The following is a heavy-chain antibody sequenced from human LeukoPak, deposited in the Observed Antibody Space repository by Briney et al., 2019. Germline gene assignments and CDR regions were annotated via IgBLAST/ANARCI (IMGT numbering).Heavy chain of an antibody. V-gene: IGHV3-23*01. J-gene: IGHJ4*02. D-gene: IGHD4-17*01. CDR1: GFTLSSYG. CDR3: AKDDDGHHHGVDH. CDR2: IGYSAGDT. Sequence: GGSLRLSCAASGFTLSSYGMHWVRQAPGKGLEWVSAIGYSAGDTYYADSVKGRFTISRDNSMNTLYLQMSSLRADDTVLYYCAKDDDGHHHGVDHWGQGTLVTVSS.